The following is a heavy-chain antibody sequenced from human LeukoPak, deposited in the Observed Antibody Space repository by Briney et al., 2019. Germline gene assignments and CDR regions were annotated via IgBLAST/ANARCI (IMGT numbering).Heavy chain of an antibody. CDR2: IYYNGKT. CDR1: GGSISSDDYY. D-gene: IGHD6-19*01. V-gene: IGHV4-39*01. J-gene: IGHJ3*02. Sequence: SETLSLTCTVSGGSISSDDYYWAWIRQPPGKGLEWIGAIYYNGKTYYNPSLKSRVTISVDTSKNQFSLNLRSVTAADTAVYYCARHMEGRAVAGTLGAFDIWGQGTMDTVSS. CDR3: ARHMEGRAVAGTLGAFDI.